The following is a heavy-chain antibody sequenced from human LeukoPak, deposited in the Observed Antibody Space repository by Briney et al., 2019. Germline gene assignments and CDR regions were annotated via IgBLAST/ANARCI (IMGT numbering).Heavy chain of an antibody. V-gene: IGHV3-33*08. CDR2: IWYDGSNK. D-gene: IGHD5-24*01. J-gene: IGHJ4*02. Sequence: AGGSLRLSCAASGFTFSSYWMNWVRQAPGKGLEWVAVIWYDGSNKYYADSVKGRFTISRDNSKNTLYLQMNSLRAEDTAVYYCAREEMATVTIDYWGQGTLVTVSS. CDR3: AREEMATVTIDY. CDR1: GFTFSSYW.